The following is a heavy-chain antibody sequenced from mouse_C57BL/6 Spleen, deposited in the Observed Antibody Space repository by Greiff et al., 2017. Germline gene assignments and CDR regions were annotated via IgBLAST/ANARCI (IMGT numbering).Heavy chain of an antibody. CDR3: GREAAKAKGYFDY. CDR2: ISSGSSTI. D-gene: IGHD3-2*02. CDR1: GFTFSDYG. J-gene: IGHJ2*01. Sequence: EVKLVEPGGGLVKPGGSLKLSCAASGFTFSDYGMHWVRQAPEKGLEWVAYISSGSSTIYYADTVKGRFTISLDNAKNTVFLQMTSLMSEDTAMYYCGREAAKAKGYFDYWGKGTTLTVSS. V-gene: IGHV5-17*01.